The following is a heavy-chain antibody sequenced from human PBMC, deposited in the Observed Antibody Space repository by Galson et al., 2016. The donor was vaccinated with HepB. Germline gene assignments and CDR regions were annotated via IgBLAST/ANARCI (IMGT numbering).Heavy chain of an antibody. CDR1: GFTFSDHY. V-gene: IGHV3-72*01. CDR2: TRNKANSYTT. J-gene: IGHJ6*02. D-gene: IGHD3-3*01. Sequence: SLRLSCAASGFTFSDHYMDWVRQAPGKGLEWVGRTRNKANSYTTEYAASVKGRFTISRDGSKNSLYLQVNSLKTEDTAVYYCAREARSYDFWSGYYYYGMDVWGQGTTVTVSS. CDR3: AREARSYDFWSGYYYYGMDV.